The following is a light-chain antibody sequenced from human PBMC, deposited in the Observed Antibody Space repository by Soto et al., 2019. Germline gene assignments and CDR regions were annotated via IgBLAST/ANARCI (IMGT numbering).Light chain of an antibody. Sequence: EIVMTQSLATLSVSPGERATLSCRASQSVSSNFAWYQQKPGQAPRLLIYGASTRATGIPARFSGSGSGTEFTLTISSLQSEDFAVYYCQQYNNWPLTFGGGTKVEIK. CDR3: QQYNNWPLT. CDR2: GAS. J-gene: IGKJ4*01. V-gene: IGKV3-15*01. CDR1: QSVSSN.